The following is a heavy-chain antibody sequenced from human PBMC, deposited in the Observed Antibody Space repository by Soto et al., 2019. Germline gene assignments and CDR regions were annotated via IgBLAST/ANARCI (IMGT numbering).Heavy chain of an antibody. CDR1: GFTVSSNY. V-gene: IGHV3-53*01. Sequence: GWSLRLSCAASGFTVSSNYMSWVRQAPGKGLEWVSVIYSGGSTYYADSVKGRFTISRDNSKNTLYLQMNSLRAEATAVYYCAKLTAMDPLLDYWGQGTLVTVSS. CDR2: IYSGGST. CDR3: AKLTAMDPLLDY. J-gene: IGHJ4*02. D-gene: IGHD5-18*01.